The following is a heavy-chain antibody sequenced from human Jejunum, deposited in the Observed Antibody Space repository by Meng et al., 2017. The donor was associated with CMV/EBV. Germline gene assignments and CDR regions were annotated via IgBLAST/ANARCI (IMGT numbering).Heavy chain of an antibody. V-gene: IGHV3-30*04. CDR3: TTRVGADLDY. CDR2: ISYDGSDI. CDR1: GFTISSYS. D-gene: IGHD1-26*01. J-gene: IGHJ4*02. Sequence: LYCVVSGFTISSYSFHWVRQAPGKGLEWVTVISYDGSDIHYTDSVRGRFIISRDNSKNAVFLQMNSLRVEDTAVYYCTTRVGADLDYWGQGTLVTVSS.